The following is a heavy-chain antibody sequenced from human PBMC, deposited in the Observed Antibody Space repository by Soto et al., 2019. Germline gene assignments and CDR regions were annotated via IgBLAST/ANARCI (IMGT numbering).Heavy chain of an antibody. V-gene: IGHV1-69*01. Sequence: QVQLVQSGTEVKKPGSSVKVSCKASGGTFNSYAITWVRQAPGQGLEWMGGIIPMYVTVNYAQRFQGRVTRTADESGSTAWMELSGLRSEGTAVYNGAVAARATPAPRDYSRMDVWGQGTTVTVSS. CDR1: GGTFNSYA. CDR3: AVAARATPAPRDYSRMDV. D-gene: IGHD2-21*01. CDR2: IIPMYVTV. J-gene: IGHJ6*02.